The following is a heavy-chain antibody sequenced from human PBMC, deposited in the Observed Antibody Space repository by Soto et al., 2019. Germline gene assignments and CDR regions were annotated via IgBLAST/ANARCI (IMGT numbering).Heavy chain of an antibody. CDR3: AREVNVVALSDAFDI. J-gene: IGHJ3*02. V-gene: IGHV4-30-4*01. CDR1: GDSISSDNYF. Sequence: QVQLQESGPGLVKPSQTLSLICTVSGDSISSDNYFWSWIRQPPGKGLEWIGYISNRGNSYYNPSRKSRVTISLDTSKNQFSLDMYSVTAADTAVYYCAREVNVVALSDAFDIWGQGTMVTVSS. CDR2: ISNRGNS. D-gene: IGHD2-15*01.